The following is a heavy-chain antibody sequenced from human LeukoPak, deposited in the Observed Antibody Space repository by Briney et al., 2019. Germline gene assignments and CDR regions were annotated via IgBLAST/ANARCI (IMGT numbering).Heavy chain of an antibody. J-gene: IGHJ5*02. V-gene: IGHV3-74*01. CDR3: SRRVDATRWFDP. D-gene: IGHD2-15*01. Sequence: GESLRLSCAASGFTFSSFAMHWVRQAPGKGLEWVSRINGGGTTTNYADSVKGRFTISRDNAKNTLYLEMNSLRAEDTAVYYCSRRVDATRWFDPWGQGTLVTVSS. CDR1: GFTFSSFA. CDR2: INGGGTTT.